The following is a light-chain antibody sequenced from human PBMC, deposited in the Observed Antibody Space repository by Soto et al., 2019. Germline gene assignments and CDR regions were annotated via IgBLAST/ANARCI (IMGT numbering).Light chain of an antibody. CDR1: SSDVGGYNY. V-gene: IGLV2-8*01. CDR2: EVS. J-gene: IGLJ2*01. Sequence: QSALTQPPSASGSPGQSVTISCTGTSSDVGGYNYVSWYQQHPGKAPKLMIYEVSKRPSGVPDRFSGSKSGNTASLTVSGLQAEDEADYYCSSSTSTTTLLFGGGTKLTVL. CDR3: SSSTSTTTLL.